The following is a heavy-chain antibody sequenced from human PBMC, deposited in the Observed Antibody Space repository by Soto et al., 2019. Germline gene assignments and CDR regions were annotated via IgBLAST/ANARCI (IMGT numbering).Heavy chain of an antibody. CDR2: INPGGGST. D-gene: IGHD2-21*01. J-gene: IGHJ6*02. CDR3: ARDPGEGMDV. Sequence: QVQLVQSGAEVKKPGASVKVSCKASGYTFTSYYMHWVRQAPGQGLEWMGIINPGGGSTTYAQKFQGRVTMTRDTSTSTVYMELSSLRSEDTAVYYCARDPGEGMDVWGQGTTVTVSS. V-gene: IGHV1-46*01. CDR1: GYTFTSYY.